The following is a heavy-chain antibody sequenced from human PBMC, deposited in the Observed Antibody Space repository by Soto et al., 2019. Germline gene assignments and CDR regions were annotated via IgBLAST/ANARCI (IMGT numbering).Heavy chain of an antibody. CDR3: ARGPYFSWNLDV. Sequence: QMQLVESGGGVVQPGGSLRLSCAASGFSFSIYGMHWVRQAPDKWLEWVAVIWSDGSQEYYAESVRGRFTISRDNSINTLYLQMNSLRAEDTAVYYCARGPYFSWNLDVWGRGTLVTVSS. CDR2: IWSDGSQE. CDR1: GFSFSIYG. J-gene: IGHJ2*01. D-gene: IGHD3-9*01. V-gene: IGHV3-33*01.